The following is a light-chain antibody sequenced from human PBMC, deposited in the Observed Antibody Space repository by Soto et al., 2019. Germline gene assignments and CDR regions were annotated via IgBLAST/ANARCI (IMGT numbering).Light chain of an antibody. CDR3: QQYNGYSTWP. CDR1: QSISRW. V-gene: IGKV1-5*01. CDR2: DAS. J-gene: IGKJ1*01. Sequence: DIQLTQSPSTLSACVGDRVTIACRASQSISRWLAWYQQKPGKAPKVLIWDASSLHSGVPSRFSGSGSGTEFTLTISSLQPDDFATYYCQQYNGYSTWPFGQGTKVEIK.